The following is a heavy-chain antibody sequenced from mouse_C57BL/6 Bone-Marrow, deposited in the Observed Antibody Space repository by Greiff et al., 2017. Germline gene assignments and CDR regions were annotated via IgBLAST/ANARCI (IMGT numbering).Heavy chain of an antibody. J-gene: IGHJ2*01. CDR1: GYTFTDYY. CDR2: INPNNGGT. D-gene: IGHD2-14*01. Sequence: EVQLQQSGSELVKPGASVKISCKASGYTFTDYYMNWVKQSHGKSLEWIGDINPNNGGTSYNQKFKGKATLTVDKSSSTAYMELRSLTSEDSAVYYCARNGVRFDYWGQGTTLTVSS. V-gene: IGHV1-26*01. CDR3: ARNGVRFDY.